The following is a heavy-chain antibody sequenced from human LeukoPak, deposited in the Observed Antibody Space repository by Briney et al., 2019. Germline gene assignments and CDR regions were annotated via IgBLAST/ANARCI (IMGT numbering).Heavy chain of an antibody. CDR1: GVTFSSYS. V-gene: IGHV3-48*04. Sequence: PGGSLRLSCAASGVTFSSYSMNWVRQAPGKGLEWVSYISSSSSSVYYADIVKGRFPISRHNAKNSLYLEMNSLSGEDTAVYYCGKGGGGRGPRTFDYWGQGTLVTVSS. J-gene: IGHJ4*02. D-gene: IGHD3-16*01. CDR2: ISSSSSSV. CDR3: GKGGGGRGPRTFDY.